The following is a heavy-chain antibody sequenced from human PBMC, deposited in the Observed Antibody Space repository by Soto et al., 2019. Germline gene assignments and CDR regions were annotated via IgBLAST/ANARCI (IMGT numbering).Heavy chain of an antibody. D-gene: IGHD3-22*01. CDR3: SRESSYYDPLTRYNWFGP. CDR1: GFTFRSYS. V-gene: IGHV3-21*01. CDR2: ISSSSSYI. Sequence: QRLSCAASGFTFRSYSMNWVRQAPGKRLEGVSSISSSSSYIYYADSVKGRFTISRDNAKNSLYLQMNNLRADDTTVYYFSRESSYYDPLTRYNWFGPWGQGPMVAVAS. J-gene: IGHJ5*02.